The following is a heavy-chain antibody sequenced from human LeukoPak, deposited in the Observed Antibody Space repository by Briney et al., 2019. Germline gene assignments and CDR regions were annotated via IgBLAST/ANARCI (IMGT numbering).Heavy chain of an antibody. CDR3: TREGPEYSFGDY. V-gene: IGHV4-39*02. CDR1: GGSISSSYY. D-gene: IGHD5-18*01. J-gene: IGHJ4*02. Sequence: SETLSLTCTVSGGSISSSYYWGWIRQPPGKGLEWIGSIYYSGGTYYNPSLKSRVTISVDTSKNQFSLKLSSVTAADTAVYYCTREGPEYSFGDYWGQGTLVTVSS. CDR2: IYYSGGT.